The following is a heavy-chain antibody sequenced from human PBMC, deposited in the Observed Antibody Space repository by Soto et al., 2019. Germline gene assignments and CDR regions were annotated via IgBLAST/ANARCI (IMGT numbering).Heavy chain of an antibody. Sequence: SQTLSLTCAISGDSVSSNSAAWNWIRQSPSRGLEWLGRTYYRSKWYNDYAVSVKSRITINPDTSKNQFSLQLNSVTPEDTAVYYCARVPAANRYYYYGMDVWGQGTLVTISS. CDR3: ARVPAANRYYYYGMDV. CDR1: GDSVSSNSAA. CDR2: TYYRSKWYN. J-gene: IGHJ6*02. D-gene: IGHD2-2*01. V-gene: IGHV6-1*01.